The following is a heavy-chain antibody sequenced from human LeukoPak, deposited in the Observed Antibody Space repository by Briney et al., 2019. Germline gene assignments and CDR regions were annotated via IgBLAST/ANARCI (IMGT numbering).Heavy chain of an antibody. CDR3: ARDPADQYSSSFFDY. J-gene: IGHJ4*02. V-gene: IGHV6-1*01. CDR2: TYYRSKWYN. D-gene: IGHD6-13*01. Sequence: SQTLPLTCAISGDSVSSNRAVWNWITQSPSRGLEWLGRTYYRSKWYNDYAVSVKSRITINPDTSKNQFSLQLNSVTPEDTAVYYCARDPADQYSSSFFDYWGQGTLVTVSS. CDR1: GDSVSSNRAV.